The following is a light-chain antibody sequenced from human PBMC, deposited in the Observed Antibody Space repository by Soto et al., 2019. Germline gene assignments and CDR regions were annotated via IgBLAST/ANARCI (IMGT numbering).Light chain of an antibody. V-gene: IGKV3-15*01. CDR1: QSVSSN. CDR2: GAS. Sequence: EIVMTQSPATLSVARGERATLSCRASQSVSSNLDWYQRKPGQARRLLIYGASTRAAGIPARFSGSRSGTEFTLTISSLQSEDFAVYYCQQYNNGLFTVGRGTKVDIK. J-gene: IGKJ3*01. CDR3: QQYNNGLFT.